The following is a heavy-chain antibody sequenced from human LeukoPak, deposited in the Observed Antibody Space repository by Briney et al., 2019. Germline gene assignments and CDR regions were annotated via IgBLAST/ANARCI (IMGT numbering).Heavy chain of an antibody. J-gene: IGHJ4*02. D-gene: IGHD3-3*01. CDR1: GGSISSGSYY. CDR3: ARGCYDFWSGCISPFDY. Sequence: PSETLSLTCTVSGGSISSGSYYWSWIRQPAGKRLEWIGHIYRSGSTNYNPSLKSRVTISVDTSKNQFSLKLSSVTAADTAVYYCARGCYDFWSGCISPFDYWGQGTLVTVSS. CDR2: IYRSGST. V-gene: IGHV4-61*10.